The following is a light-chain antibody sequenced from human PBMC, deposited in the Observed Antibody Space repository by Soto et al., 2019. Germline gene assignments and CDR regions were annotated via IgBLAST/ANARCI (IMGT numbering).Light chain of an antibody. V-gene: IGKV1-5*03. CDR2: KSS. J-gene: IGKJ1*01. CDR1: RGMIAW. CDR3: QQYYSYST. Sequence: DIQMTQSPSPLLHSVGAELTIICRPSRGMIAWLAWYQQKPGKAPKLLIYKSSNLQSGVPSRFSGSGSGTEFTLTISSLQPDDFATYYCQQYYSYSTFGQGTKVEVK.